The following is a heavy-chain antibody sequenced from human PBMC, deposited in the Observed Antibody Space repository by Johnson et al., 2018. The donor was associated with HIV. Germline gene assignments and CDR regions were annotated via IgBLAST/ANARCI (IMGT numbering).Heavy chain of an antibody. CDR3: ARDVSYRYDGDGWADAFDI. Sequence: VQLVESGGGLVQTGGSLRLTCAAFGLTFSTSWMNWVRQATGRGLEWVANIKHDGSRIQYMDSVKGLFTISSNNTRQLLFLQMNTLRAEDTAVYYGARDVSYRYDGDGWADAFDIWGQGTMVTVSA. J-gene: IGHJ3*02. CDR2: IKHDGSRI. D-gene: IGHD2-21*01. CDR1: GLTFSTSW. V-gene: IGHV3-7*01.